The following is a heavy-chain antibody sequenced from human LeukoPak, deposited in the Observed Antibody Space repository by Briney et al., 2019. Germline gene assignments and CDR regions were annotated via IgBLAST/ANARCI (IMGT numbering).Heavy chain of an antibody. CDR3: ARYYGSGSYYTDPRYNWFDP. CDR2: ISAYNGNT. V-gene: IGHV1-18*01. Sequence: ASVKVSCKASGYTFTTYGISWVRQAPGQGLEWMGWISAYNGNTNYAQKLQGRVTMTTDTSTSTAYMELRSLRSDDTAVYYCARYYGSGSYYTDPRYNWFDPWGQGTLVTVSS. CDR1: GYTFTTYG. J-gene: IGHJ5*02. D-gene: IGHD3-10*01.